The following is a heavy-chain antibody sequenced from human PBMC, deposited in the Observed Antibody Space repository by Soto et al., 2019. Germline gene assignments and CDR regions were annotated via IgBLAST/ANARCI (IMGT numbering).Heavy chain of an antibody. CDR1: GGSISSSSYY. V-gene: IGHV4-39*01. D-gene: IGHD3-22*01. J-gene: IGHJ4*02. CDR3: ARSLYYYDSSGYLDY. CDR2: IYYSGST. Sequence: SETLSLTCTVSGGSISSSSYYWGWIRQPPGKGLEWIGSIYYSGSTYYNPSLKGRVTISVDTSKNQFSLKLSSVTAADTAVYYCARSLYYYDSSGYLDYWGQGTLVTVSS.